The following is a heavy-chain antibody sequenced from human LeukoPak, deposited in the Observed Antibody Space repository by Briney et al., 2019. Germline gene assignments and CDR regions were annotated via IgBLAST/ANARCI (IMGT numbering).Heavy chain of an antibody. CDR3: ARGPGATDIDY. CDR1: GGSISSYY. Sequence: SETLSLTCTVSGGSISSYYWSWIRQPPGKGLEWIGYIYYSGSTNYNPSLKSRVAISVDTSKNQFSLKLSSVTAADTAVYYCARGPGATDIDYWGQGTLVTVSS. D-gene: IGHD1-26*01. V-gene: IGHV4-59*01. J-gene: IGHJ4*02. CDR2: IYYSGST.